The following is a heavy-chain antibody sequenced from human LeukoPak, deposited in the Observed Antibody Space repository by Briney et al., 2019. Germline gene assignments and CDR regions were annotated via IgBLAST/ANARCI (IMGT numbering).Heavy chain of an antibody. CDR1: GGSISSSSYY. CDR3: ARRTVTVTNFDY. Sequence: SETLSLTCTVSGGSISSSSYYWGWIRQPPGKGLEWIGSIYYSGSTCYNPSLKSRVTISVDTSKNQFSLKLSSVTAADTAVYYCARRTVTVTNFDYWGQGTLVTVSS. CDR2: IYYSGST. V-gene: IGHV4-39*01. J-gene: IGHJ4*02. D-gene: IGHD4-17*01.